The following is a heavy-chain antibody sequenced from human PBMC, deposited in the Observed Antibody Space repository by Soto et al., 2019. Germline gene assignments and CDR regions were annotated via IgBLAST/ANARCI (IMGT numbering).Heavy chain of an antibody. V-gene: IGHV3-48*02. CDR2: ISSSSSSTI. J-gene: IGHJ3*02. CDR1: GFTFSSYS. Sequence: GGSLRLSCAASGFTFSSYSMNWVRQAPGKGLEWVSYISSSSSSTIYYADSVKGRFTISRDNAKNSLYLQMNSLRDEDTAVYYCAREFRGSYSVFHAFDIWGQGTMVTVSS. D-gene: IGHD1-26*01. CDR3: AREFRGSYSVFHAFDI.